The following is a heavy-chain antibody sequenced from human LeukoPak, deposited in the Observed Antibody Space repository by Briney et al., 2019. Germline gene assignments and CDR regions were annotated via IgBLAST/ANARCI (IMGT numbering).Heavy chain of an antibody. CDR3: ARKATVTTNWYFDP. Sequence: SETLSLTCTVSGGSISSYYWSWIRQPPGKGLEWIGYIYYTGSTNYNPSLKSRVTISVDTSKNQFSLNLSSVTAADTAVYYCARKATVTTNWYFDPWGRGTLVTVSS. D-gene: IGHD4-17*01. J-gene: IGHJ2*01. V-gene: IGHV4-59*01. CDR2: IYYTGST. CDR1: GGSISSYY.